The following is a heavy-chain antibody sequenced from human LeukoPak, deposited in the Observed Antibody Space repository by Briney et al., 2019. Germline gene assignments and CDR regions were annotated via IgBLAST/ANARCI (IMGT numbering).Heavy chain of an antibody. CDR1: GDSVSSNSAA. J-gene: IGHJ5*02. CDR2: TYYRSKWYN. D-gene: IGHD6-13*01. CDR3: ARDRGIAAADGYWFDP. V-gene: IGHV6-1*01. Sequence: SQTLSLTCDISGDSVSSNSAAWNWIRQSPSRGLEWLRRTYYRSKWYNDYAVSVKSRITINPDTSKNQFSLQLNSVTPEDTAVYYCARDRGIAAADGYWFDPWGQGTLVTVSS.